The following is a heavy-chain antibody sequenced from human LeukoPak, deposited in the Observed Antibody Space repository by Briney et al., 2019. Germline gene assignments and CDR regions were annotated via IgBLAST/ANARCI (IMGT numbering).Heavy chain of an antibody. Sequence: GGCLRLSCAPTGVTFGDYAMTWVRQAPGTGLEWVSALSASGISTYYTDSVKGRFTISRDNSKNTLYLQMNSLRAEDTALYYCARCTTGNIHYSLDYWGQGTLVTVCS. CDR3: ARCTTGNIHYSLDY. CDR2: LSASGIST. D-gene: IGHD4-17*01. J-gene: IGHJ4*02. V-gene: IGHV3-23*05. CDR1: GVTFGDYA.